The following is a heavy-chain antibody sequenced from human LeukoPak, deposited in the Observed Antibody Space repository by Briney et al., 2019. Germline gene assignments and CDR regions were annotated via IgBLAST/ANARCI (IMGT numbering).Heavy chain of an antibody. V-gene: IGHV3-23*01. Sequence: GGSLRLSCAASGFTFSSYAMNWVRQAPGKGLEWVSTISGGGGSTYYADSVKGRFTISRDNSKNTLYLQMNSLRAEDTAGYYCARVKVRQGVLRYFRSGMYMDVWGKGTTVTISS. CDR3: ARVKVRQGVLRYFRSGMYMDV. J-gene: IGHJ6*03. CDR2: ISGGGGST. D-gene: IGHD3-9*01. CDR1: GFTFSSYA.